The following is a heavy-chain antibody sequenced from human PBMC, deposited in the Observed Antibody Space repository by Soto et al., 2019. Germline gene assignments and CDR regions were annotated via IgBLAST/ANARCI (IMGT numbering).Heavy chain of an antibody. CDR2: IYYSGST. J-gene: IGHJ4*02. CDR3: ARETAAAGEDY. V-gene: IGHV4-59*01. D-gene: IGHD6-13*01. Sequence: SETLSLTCTVFGGSISSYYWSWIRQPTGKGLEWIGYIYYSGSTNYNPSLKSRVTISVDTSKNQFSLKLSSVTAADTAVHYCARETAAAGEDYWGQGTLVTVPQ. CDR1: GGSISSYY.